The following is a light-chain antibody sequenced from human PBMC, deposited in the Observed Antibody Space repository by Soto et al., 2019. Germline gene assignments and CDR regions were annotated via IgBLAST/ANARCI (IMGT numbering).Light chain of an antibody. J-gene: IGKJ2*01. V-gene: IGKV4-1*01. CDR1: QSVLYYSNNNNY. Sequence: DIVMAQSPDSLAVSLGERATINCKSSQSVLYYSNNNNYLAWYQQKPGQPPKLLIYWASTRESGVPDRFSGSGSGTDFTLTISSLQAEDVAVYYCQQYYSTPYTFGQVTKLEIK. CDR3: QQYYSTPYT. CDR2: WAS.